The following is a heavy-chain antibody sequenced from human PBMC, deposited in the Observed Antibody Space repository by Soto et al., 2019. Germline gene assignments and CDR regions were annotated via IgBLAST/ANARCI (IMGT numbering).Heavy chain of an antibody. J-gene: IGHJ4*02. Sequence: PGGSLRLSCAASGFTFGNYAMHWVRQAPGKGLEWVAVISYDGSNKYYADSVKGRFAISRDNSKNTLYLQMNSLRAEDTAVYYCASPPHYGSGSYSANYWGQGTLVPSPQ. V-gene: IGHV3-30*09. D-gene: IGHD3-10*01. CDR1: GFTFGNYA. CDR2: ISYDGSNK. CDR3: ASPPHYGSGSYSANY.